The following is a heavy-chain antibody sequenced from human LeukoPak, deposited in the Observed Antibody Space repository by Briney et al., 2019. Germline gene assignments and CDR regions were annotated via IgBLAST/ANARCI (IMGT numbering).Heavy chain of an antibody. D-gene: IGHD3-3*01. J-gene: IGHJ5*02. Sequence: GGSLRLSCAASGFTFSSYAMHWVRQAPGKGLEYVSAISSNGGSTYYANSVKGRFTISRDNSKNTLYLQMGSLRAEDMAVYYCARAVGYYDFWSGYTNWFDPWGQGTLVTVSS. CDR3: ARAVGYYDFWSGYTNWFDP. CDR1: GFTFSSYA. V-gene: IGHV3-64*01. CDR2: ISSNGGST.